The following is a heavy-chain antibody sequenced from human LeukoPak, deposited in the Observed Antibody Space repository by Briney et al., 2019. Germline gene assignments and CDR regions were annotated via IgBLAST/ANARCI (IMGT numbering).Heavy chain of an antibody. CDR1: GGSFSGYY. D-gene: IGHD3-22*01. V-gene: IGHV4-34*01. Sequence: SSETLSLTCAVYGGSFSGYYWSWIRQPPGKGLEWIGEINHSGSTNYNPSLKSRVTISVDTSKNQFSLKLSSVTAADTAVYYCARGLYYYDSSGYFIYFDYWGQGTLVTVSS. CDR2: INHSGST. CDR3: ARGLYYYDSSGYFIYFDY. J-gene: IGHJ4*02.